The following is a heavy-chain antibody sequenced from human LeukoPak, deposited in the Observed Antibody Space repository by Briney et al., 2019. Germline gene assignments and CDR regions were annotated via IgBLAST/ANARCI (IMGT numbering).Heavy chain of an antibody. D-gene: IGHD6-13*01. CDR2: IYYSGST. CDR3: ARVSAWLQLVPSYAFDI. V-gene: IGHV4-59*01. Sequence: PSETLSLTCTVSGGSISSYYWSWLRQPPGKGLEWFGYIYYSGSTNYNPSLKSRVTISVDTSKNQCSLKLSSVTAADTAVYYCARVSAWLQLVPSYAFDIWGQGTMVSVSS. J-gene: IGHJ3*02. CDR1: GGSISSYY.